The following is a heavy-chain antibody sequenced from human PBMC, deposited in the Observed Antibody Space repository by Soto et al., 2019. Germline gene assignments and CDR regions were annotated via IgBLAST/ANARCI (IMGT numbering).Heavy chain of an antibody. CDR3: ARDTWHFWSGYYYYGMDV. CDR1: GDSVSSNSAA. Sequence: SQTLSLTCATSGDSVSSNSAAWNWIRQSPSRGLEWLGRTYYRSKWYNDYAVSVKSRITINPDTSKNQFSLQLNSVTPEDTAVYYCARDTWHFWSGYYYYGMDVWGQGTTVTVSS. V-gene: IGHV6-1*01. J-gene: IGHJ6*02. CDR2: TYYRSKWYN. D-gene: IGHD3-3*02.